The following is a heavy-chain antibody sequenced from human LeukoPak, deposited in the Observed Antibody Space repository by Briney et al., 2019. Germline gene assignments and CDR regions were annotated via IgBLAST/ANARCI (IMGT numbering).Heavy chain of an antibody. CDR1: GFTFSTFA. J-gene: IGHJ4*02. CDR3: ARGLVEMATIYFDY. V-gene: IGHV3-21*04. D-gene: IGHD5-24*01. CDR2: ISSSSSYI. Sequence: PVGSLRLSCAASGFTFSTFAMNWVRQAPGKGLEWVSSISSSSSYIYYADSVKGRFTISRDNSKNTLYLQMNSLRAEDTAVYYCARGLVEMATIYFDYWGQGTLVTVSS.